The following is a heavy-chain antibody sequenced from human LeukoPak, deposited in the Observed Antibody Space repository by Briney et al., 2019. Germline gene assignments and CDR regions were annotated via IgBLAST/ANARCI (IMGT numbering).Heavy chain of an antibody. Sequence: PSEXXXLXXXVSGGSISSYYWSWIRQPPGKGGEWVGYIYYSGRTNYNPSLKSRVTISVDTSKNQFSLKLSSVTAADTAVYYCAGNILWFGELLYWGQGTLVTVSS. CDR3: AGNILWFGELLY. V-gene: IGHV4-59*01. CDR2: IYYSGRT. CDR1: GGSISSYY. J-gene: IGHJ4*02. D-gene: IGHD3-10*01.